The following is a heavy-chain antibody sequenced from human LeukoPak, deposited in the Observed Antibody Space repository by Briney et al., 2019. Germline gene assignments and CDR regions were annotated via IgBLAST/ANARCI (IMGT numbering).Heavy chain of an antibody. CDR2: IYYSGST. D-gene: IGHD2-2*01. Sequence: SETLSLSCTFSVGSLSLSNYNWGWIRQPPGKGLEWIGSIYYSGSTYYNPSLKSRVTISVDTSKNQFSLKLSSVTAADTAVYYCPGTYYSITSCYERRADWFLTRGQGNLVTVSS. CDR1: VGSLSLSNYN. V-gene: IGHV4-39*01. CDR3: PGTYYSITSCYERRADWFLT. J-gene: IGHJ1*01.